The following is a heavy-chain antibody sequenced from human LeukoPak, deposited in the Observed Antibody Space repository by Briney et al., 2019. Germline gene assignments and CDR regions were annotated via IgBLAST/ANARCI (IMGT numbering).Heavy chain of an antibody. J-gene: IGHJ4*02. CDR3: TRVRAGYSSSWYWYYFDY. CDR1: GFTFGDYA. CDR2: IRSKANGGTI. Sequence: GGSLRLSCTASGFTFGDYAMSWVRQAPGKGLEWVGFIRSKANGGTIEYAASVKGRFTNSRDDSKSTAYLQMNSLKTEDTAVYYCTRVRAGYSSSWYWYYFDYWGQGALVTVSS. D-gene: IGHD6-13*01. V-gene: IGHV3-49*04.